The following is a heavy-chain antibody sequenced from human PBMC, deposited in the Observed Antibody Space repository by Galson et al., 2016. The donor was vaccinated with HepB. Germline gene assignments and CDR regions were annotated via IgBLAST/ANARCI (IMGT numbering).Heavy chain of an antibody. CDR2: TYYRSTWLY. CDR3: ALSLPSCRGGSCYGH. Sequence: CAISGDSVSSTSNAWNWLRQSPSRGLEWLGRTYYRSTWLYDYAPSLTSRISNNPDTSKYQFSLHLKSVTPQDTAVYYCALSLPSCRGGSCYGHWGQGTLVTVSS. V-gene: IGHV6-1*01. CDR1: GDSVSSTSNA. D-gene: IGHD2-15*01. J-gene: IGHJ4*02.